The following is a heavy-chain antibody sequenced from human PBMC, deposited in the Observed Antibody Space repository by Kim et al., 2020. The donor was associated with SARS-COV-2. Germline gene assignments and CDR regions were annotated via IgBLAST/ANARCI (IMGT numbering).Heavy chain of an antibody. CDR2: ISSSGSTI. CDR3: ARDPLSYYYYYMDV. Sequence: GGSLRLSCAASGFTFSSYEMNWVRQAPGKGLEWVSYISSSGSTIYYADSVKGRFTISRDNAKNSLYLQMNSLRAEDTAVYYCARDPLSYYYYYMDVWGKGPTVTVSS. CDR1: GFTFSSYE. J-gene: IGHJ6*03. V-gene: IGHV3-48*03.